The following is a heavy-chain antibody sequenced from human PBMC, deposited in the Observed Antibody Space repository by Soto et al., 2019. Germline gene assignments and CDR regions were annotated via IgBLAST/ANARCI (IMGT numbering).Heavy chain of an antibody. V-gene: IGHV1-69*08. CDR2: VIPVLTTT. CDR1: GGTFSSYT. Sequence: QVRLVQSGAEVKKSGSSVKVSCMASGGTFSSYTVNWLRQAPGRGLEWMGRVIPVLTTTDYAQKFRGRVTITADKSTNAVYMELTSLSSEDTAIYYCARRRYCGYDCYHKHYYRVDVWGQGTTVTVAS. D-gene: IGHD2-21*02. J-gene: IGHJ6*02. CDR3: ARRRYCGYDCYHKHYYRVDV.